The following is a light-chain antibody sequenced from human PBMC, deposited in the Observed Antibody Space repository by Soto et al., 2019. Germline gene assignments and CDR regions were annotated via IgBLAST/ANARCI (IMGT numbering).Light chain of an antibody. CDR1: QSVSSN. V-gene: IGKV3-15*01. Sequence: EIVLTQSPAALSLSPGERATLSCRASQSVSSNLAWHQQKPGQAPRLLIYGASPRATGIPGRFSGNGCGTEFTLTISSLQSEDFAVYYCQQYNNWPWTFGQGTKVEIK. CDR3: QQYNNWPWT. CDR2: GAS. J-gene: IGKJ1*01.